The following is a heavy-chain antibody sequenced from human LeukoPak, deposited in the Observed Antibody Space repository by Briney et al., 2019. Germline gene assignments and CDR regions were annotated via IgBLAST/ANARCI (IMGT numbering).Heavy chain of an antibody. CDR1: GGTFSSYA. V-gene: IGHV1-69*04. CDR3: ASRTVTRAFDI. CDR2: IIPILGIA. Sequence: ASVKVSCKASGGTFSSYAISWVRQAPGQGLEWMGRIIPILGIANYAQKFQGRVTITADKSTSTAYMELSSLRSEDTAVYYCASRTVTRAFDIWGQGTMVTVSS. D-gene: IGHD4-11*01. J-gene: IGHJ3*02.